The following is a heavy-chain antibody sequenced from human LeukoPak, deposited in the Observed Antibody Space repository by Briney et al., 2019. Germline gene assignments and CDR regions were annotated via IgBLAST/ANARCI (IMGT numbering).Heavy chain of an antibody. CDR2: IRYDGSNK. CDR3: ARGGAARPEY. CDR1: GFSFSYYV. Sequence: GGSLRLSCAASGFSFSYYVMHWVRQAPGKGLQWVAFIRYDGSNKYFADSVKGRFTISRDNAKNSLYLQKNSLRAEETAVYNCARGGAARPEYWGQGTLVTVSS. D-gene: IGHD6-6*01. V-gene: IGHV3-30*02. J-gene: IGHJ4*02.